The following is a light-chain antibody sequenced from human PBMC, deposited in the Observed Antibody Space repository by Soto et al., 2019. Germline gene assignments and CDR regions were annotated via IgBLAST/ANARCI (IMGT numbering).Light chain of an antibody. V-gene: IGLV2-11*01. CDR2: DVD. J-gene: IGLJ3*02. CDR3: CSDAGIFTWV. CDR1: RSDVGGYRF. Sequence: QSALTQPRSVSGSPGQSVTISCTGARSDVGGYRFVSWYQQHPDKAPKLMIYDVDKRPSGVPDLFSGSKSGNTASLTISGLQAEDEADYFCCSDAGIFTWVFGGGTKLTVL.